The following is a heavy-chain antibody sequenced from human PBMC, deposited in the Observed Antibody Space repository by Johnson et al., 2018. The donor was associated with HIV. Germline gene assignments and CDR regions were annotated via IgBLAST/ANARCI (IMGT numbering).Heavy chain of an antibody. CDR1: GFTFSYYG. D-gene: IGHD4/OR15-4a*01. V-gene: IGHV3-33*06. CDR2: IWYDGSNK. Sequence: VQLVESGGGVVQPGKSLRLSCAASGFTFSYYGMHWVRQAPGKGLAWVAVIWYDGSNKFYADSVKGRFTISRDNSKNTVYLQMNSLRVEDTAVYYCAKSPGKDHGGNSGGFDIWGQGTMVTVSS. J-gene: IGHJ3*02. CDR3: AKSPGKDHGGNSGGFDI.